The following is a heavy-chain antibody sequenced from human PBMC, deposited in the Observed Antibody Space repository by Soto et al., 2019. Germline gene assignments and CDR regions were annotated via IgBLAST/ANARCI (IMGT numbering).Heavy chain of an antibody. CDR2: IYYSGST. J-gene: IGHJ2*01. D-gene: IGHD3-16*01. Sequence: SETLSLTCTVSGGSISSSSYYWGWIRQPPGKGLEWIGSIYYSGSTYYNPSLKSRVTISVDTSKNQFSLKLSSVTAADMAVYYCARRIYGDWYFDLWGRGTLVTVSS. V-gene: IGHV4-39*07. CDR1: GGSISSSSYY. CDR3: ARRIYGDWYFDL.